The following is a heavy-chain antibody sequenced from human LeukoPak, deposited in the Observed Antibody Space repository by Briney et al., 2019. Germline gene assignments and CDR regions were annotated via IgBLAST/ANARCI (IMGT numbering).Heavy chain of an antibody. J-gene: IGHJ3*02. D-gene: IGHD3-10*01. CDR2: IYSTGST. Sequence: SETLSLTCTVSGGSISSYYWSWIRQPPGKGLEWIGYIYSTGSTNYNPSLKSRVTISVDTSKNQFSLKLSSVTAADTAVYYCARHPARGQEGYAFDIWGQGTMVTVSS. CDR3: ARHPARGQEGYAFDI. V-gene: IGHV4-59*08. CDR1: GGSISSYY.